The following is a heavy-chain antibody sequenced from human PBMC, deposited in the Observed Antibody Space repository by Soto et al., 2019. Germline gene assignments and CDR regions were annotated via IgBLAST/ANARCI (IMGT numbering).Heavy chain of an antibody. V-gene: IGHV1-3*01. CDR3: ARAKYDYIRGSYHPFDQ. Sequence: QVPLVQSGGDVKKPGASVRLSCKVSGKSFDNFAVHWVRQTPGQRPEWMGRINVGDDKTKYSEKFQGRVIVSYDTSATTAYIELRALSSEDTAVYYCARAKYDYIRGSYHPFDQWAQGAQVTVAS. J-gene: IGHJ4*02. CDR1: GKSFDNFA. CDR2: INVGDDKT. D-gene: IGHD3-16*02.